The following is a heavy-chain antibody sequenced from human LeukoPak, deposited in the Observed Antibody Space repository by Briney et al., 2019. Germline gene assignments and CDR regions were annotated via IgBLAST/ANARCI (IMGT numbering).Heavy chain of an antibody. V-gene: IGHV4-34*01. D-gene: IGHD4-17*01. CDR3: ASRRLPPLRYYYYYYGMDA. CDR1: GGSFSGYH. CDR2: INHSGST. J-gene: IGHJ6*02. Sequence: SETLSLTCAVYGGSFSGYHWSWISQPPGKGLEWIGEINHSGSTNYNPSLKSRVTISVDTSKNQFSLKLSSVTAADTAVYYCASRRLPPLRYYYYYYGMDAWGQGTTVTVSS.